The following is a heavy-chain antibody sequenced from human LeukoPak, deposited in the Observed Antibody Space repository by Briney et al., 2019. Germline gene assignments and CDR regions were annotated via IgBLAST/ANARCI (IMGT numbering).Heavy chain of an antibody. Sequence: PSETLSLTCTVSGGSISSGGYYWSWIRQHPGKGLEWIGYIYYSGSTYYNPSLKSRVTISVDTSKNQFSLKLSSVTAADTAVYYCARRGVRGVLFDYWGQGTLVTVSS. J-gene: IGHJ4*02. V-gene: IGHV4-31*03. CDR3: ARRGVRGVLFDY. CDR2: IYYSGST. CDR1: GGSISSGGYY. D-gene: IGHD3-10*01.